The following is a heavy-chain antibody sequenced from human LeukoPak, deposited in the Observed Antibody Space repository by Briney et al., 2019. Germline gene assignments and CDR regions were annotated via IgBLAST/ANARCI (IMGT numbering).Heavy chain of an antibody. J-gene: IGHJ3*02. D-gene: IGHD1-26*01. CDR3: GVRPEYSGSYYRDAFDI. Sequence: GESLKISCKGSGYSFTSYWIGWVRQMPGKGLERMGIIYPGDSDTRYSPSFQGQVTISADKSISTAYLQWSSLKASDTAMYYCGVRPEYSGSYYRDAFDIWGQGTMVTVSS. CDR2: IYPGDSDT. CDR1: GYSFTSYW. V-gene: IGHV5-51*01.